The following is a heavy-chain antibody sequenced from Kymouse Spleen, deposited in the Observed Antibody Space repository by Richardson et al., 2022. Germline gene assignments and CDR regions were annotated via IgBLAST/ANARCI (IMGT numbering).Heavy chain of an antibody. J-gene: IGHJ4*02. CDR1: GGSFSGYY. D-gene: IGHD6-19*01. CDR2: INHSGST. CDR3: ARDRIAVAAFFDY. V-gene: IGHV4-34*01. Sequence: QVQLQQWGAGLLKPSETLSLTCAVYGGSFSGYYWSWIRQPPGKGLEWIGEINHSGSTNYNPSLKSRVTISVDTSKNQFSLKLSSVTAADTAVYYCARDRIAVAAFFDYWGQGTLVTVSS.